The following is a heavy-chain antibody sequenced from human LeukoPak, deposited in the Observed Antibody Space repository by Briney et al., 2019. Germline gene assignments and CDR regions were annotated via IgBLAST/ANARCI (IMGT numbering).Heavy chain of an antibody. CDR2: IKQDGSEK. V-gene: IGHV3-7*01. J-gene: IGHJ3*02. Sequence: GGSLRLSCTASGFTFGDYAMSWFRQAPGKGLEWVANIKQDGSEKYYVDSVKGRFTISRDNAKNSLYLQMNSLRAEDTAVYYCAREGRQWPNHDAFDIWGQGTMVTVSS. D-gene: IGHD6-19*01. CDR3: AREGRQWPNHDAFDI. CDR1: GFTFGDYA.